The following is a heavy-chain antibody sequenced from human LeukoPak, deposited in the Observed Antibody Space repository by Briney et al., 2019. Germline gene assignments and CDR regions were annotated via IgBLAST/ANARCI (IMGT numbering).Heavy chain of an antibody. CDR3: ARPPYSSGWFGNWFDP. CDR1: GGSISSSSYY. V-gene: IGHV4-39*02. D-gene: IGHD6-19*01. CDR2: IYYSGST. J-gene: IGHJ5*02. Sequence: SETMSLTCTVSGGSISSSSYYWGWIRQPPGKGLEWIGRIYYSGSTYYTPSLKSRVTIFVDTSKNHFSLKLSSVTAADTAVYYCARPPYSSGWFGNWFDPWGQGTLVTVSS.